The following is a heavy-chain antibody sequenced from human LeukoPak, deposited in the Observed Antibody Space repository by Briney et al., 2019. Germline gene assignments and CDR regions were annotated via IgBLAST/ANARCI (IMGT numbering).Heavy chain of an antibody. D-gene: IGHD3-22*01. J-gene: IGHJ4*02. CDR2: ISGSGGST. V-gene: IGHV3-23*01. CDR1: GFTFSSYA. Sequence: GGSLRLSCAASGFTFSSYAMSWVRQAPGKGLEWVSAISGSGGSTYYADSVKGRFTISRDNSKNTLYLQMNSLRAEDTAVYYCARESYYYDSSGYSNSFDYWGQGTLVTVSS. CDR3: ARESYYYDSSGYSNSFDY.